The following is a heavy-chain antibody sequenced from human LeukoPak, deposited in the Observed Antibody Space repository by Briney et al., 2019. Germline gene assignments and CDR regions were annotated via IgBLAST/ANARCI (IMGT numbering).Heavy chain of an antibody. CDR2: INHSGST. D-gene: IGHD3-22*01. V-gene: IGHV4-34*01. J-gene: IGHJ4*02. CDR3: ARGVNPMTVSPYYFDY. Sequence: SETLSLTCAVYGGSFSGYYWSWIRQPPGKGLEWIGEINHSGSTNYNPSLKSRVTISVDTSKNQFSLKLSSVTAADTAVYYCARGVNPMTVSPYYFDYWGQGTLVTVSS. CDR1: GGSFSGYY.